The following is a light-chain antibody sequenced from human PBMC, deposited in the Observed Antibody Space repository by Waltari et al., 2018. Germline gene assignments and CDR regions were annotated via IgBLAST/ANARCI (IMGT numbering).Light chain of an antibody. V-gene: IGKV3-15*01. CDR1: QSVSSN. CDR2: DAS. J-gene: IGKJ3*01. CDR3: QQYNNWPPGT. Sequence: EIVRTQSPATLSVSPGERATLSCRASQSVSSNLAWYQQKPGQAPRPLIYDASTRATGIPARFSGSGSGTEFTLTISSLQSEDFAVYYCQQYNNWPPGTFGPGTKVDIK.